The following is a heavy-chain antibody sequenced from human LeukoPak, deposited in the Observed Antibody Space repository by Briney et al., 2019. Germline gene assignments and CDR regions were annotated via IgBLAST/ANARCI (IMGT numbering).Heavy chain of an antibody. CDR2: INHSGST. J-gene: IGHJ4*02. CDR3: ARTIYVWGSYRQIRFDY. Sequence: SETLSLTCTVSRASLSSDYWSWVRQPPGKGLEWIGEINHSGSTNYNPSLKSRVTISVDTSKNQFSLKLSSVTAADTAVYYCARTIYVWGSYRQIRFDYWGQGTLVTVSS. CDR1: RASLSSDY. V-gene: IGHV4-34*01. D-gene: IGHD3-16*02.